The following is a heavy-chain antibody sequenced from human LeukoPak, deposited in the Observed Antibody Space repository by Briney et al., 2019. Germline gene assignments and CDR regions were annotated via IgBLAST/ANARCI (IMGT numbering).Heavy chain of an antibody. Sequence: ASVKVSCKASGYTFTSYAMNWVRQAPGQGLEWMGWINTNTGNPTYAQGFTGRFVFSLDSSVSTAYLQISSLKAEDTAVYYRARGGYCSGGSCYRYFQHWGQGTLVTVSS. CDR2: INTNTGNP. CDR1: GYTFTSYA. D-gene: IGHD2-15*01. CDR3: ARGGYCSGGSCYRYFQH. V-gene: IGHV7-4-1*02. J-gene: IGHJ1*01.